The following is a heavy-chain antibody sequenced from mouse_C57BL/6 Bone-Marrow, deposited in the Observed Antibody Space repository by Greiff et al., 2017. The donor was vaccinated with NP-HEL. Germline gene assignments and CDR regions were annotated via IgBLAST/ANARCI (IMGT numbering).Heavy chain of an antibody. CDR2: IYPGDGDT. CDR3: ARGSGGYFDY. CDR1: GYAFSSYW. D-gene: IGHD1-3*01. J-gene: IGHJ2*01. Sequence: QVHVKQSGAELVKPGASVKISCKASGYAFSSYWMNWVKQRPGKGLEWIGQIYPGDGDTNYNGKFKGKATLTADKSSSTAYMQLSSLTSEDSAVYCCARGSGGYFDYWGQGTTLTVSS. V-gene: IGHV1-80*01.